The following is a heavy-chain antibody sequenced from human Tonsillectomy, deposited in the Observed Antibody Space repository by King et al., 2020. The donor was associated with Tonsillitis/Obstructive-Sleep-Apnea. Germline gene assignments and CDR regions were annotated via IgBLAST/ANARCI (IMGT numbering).Heavy chain of an antibody. CDR2: INHSGNT. J-gene: IGHJ4*02. D-gene: IGHD3-3*01. CDR1: GGSFSGYY. Sequence: VQLQQWGAGLLKPSETLSLTCAVYGGSFSGYYWSWIRQPPGKGLEWIGEINHSGNTNYNPSLKSRLTISVDTSKNQFSLKLSSLTAADTAVYYCAREGRFLGERPLDYWSQGSLVTVSS. CDR3: AREGRFLGERPLDY. V-gene: IGHV4-34*01.